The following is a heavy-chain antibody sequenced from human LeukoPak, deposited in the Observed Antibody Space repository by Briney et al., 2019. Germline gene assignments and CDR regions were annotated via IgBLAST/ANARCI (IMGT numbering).Heavy chain of an antibody. CDR2: NYPTGDT. CDR3: ARDLTARGSFDY. D-gene: IGHD3-16*01. CDR1: GVSVTNYY. V-gene: IGHV4-4*07. Sequence: PSETLSLTCSVSGVSVTNYYWSWVRQPAGKRQEWIGRNYPTGDTIYNPSLKSRVTMSVDMSKNHLSLKLTSVTAADAAVYYCARDLTARGSFDYWGQGILVSVSS. J-gene: IGHJ4*02.